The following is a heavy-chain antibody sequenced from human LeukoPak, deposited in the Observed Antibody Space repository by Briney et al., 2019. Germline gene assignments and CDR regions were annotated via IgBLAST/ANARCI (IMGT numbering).Heavy chain of an antibody. CDR3: ARDPNSSSEWGPFDP. V-gene: IGHV6-1*01. D-gene: IGHD6-6*01. CDR2: TYYRSDWYS. Sequence: SQTLSLTCAISGDSVSSSASWNRIRQSPSRGLEWLGRTYYRSDWYSDYATSVRSRITINADTSKNQFSLRLNSVSPEDTAVYYRARDPNSSSEWGPFDPWGQGTLVTVSS. CDR1: GDSVSSSAS. J-gene: IGHJ5*02.